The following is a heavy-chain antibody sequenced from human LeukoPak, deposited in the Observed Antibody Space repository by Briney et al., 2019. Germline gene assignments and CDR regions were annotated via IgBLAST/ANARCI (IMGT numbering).Heavy chain of an antibody. Sequence: QSGGSLRLSCAASGFTFSSYSMNWVRQAPGKGLEWVSYISSSSSTIYYADSVKGRFTISRDNAKNSLYLQMNSLRAEDTAVYYCACIPKRGITMVRGVIQDKLDYWGQGTLVTVSS. V-gene: IGHV3-48*01. CDR2: ISSSSSTI. J-gene: IGHJ4*02. CDR3: ACIPKRGITMVRGVIQDKLDY. D-gene: IGHD3-10*01. CDR1: GFTFSSYS.